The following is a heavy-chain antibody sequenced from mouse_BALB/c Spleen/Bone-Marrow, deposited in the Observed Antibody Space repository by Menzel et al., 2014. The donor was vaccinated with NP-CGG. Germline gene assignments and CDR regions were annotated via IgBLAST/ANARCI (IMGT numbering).Heavy chain of an antibody. CDR2: ISSGGSST. CDR3: TRRPLQANSYFDC. CDR1: GFTFSSYG. J-gene: IGHJ2*02. V-gene: IGHV5-6*01. D-gene: IGHD3-2*02. Sequence: EVQVVESGGDLVKPGGSLKLSCVASGFTFSSYGMSWVRQTPDKRLEWVATISSGGSSTYYPASVKGRFTISRANAKSTLYLQMSSLNSEDTAMYYCTRRPLQANSYFDCWGQGTSLTVSS.